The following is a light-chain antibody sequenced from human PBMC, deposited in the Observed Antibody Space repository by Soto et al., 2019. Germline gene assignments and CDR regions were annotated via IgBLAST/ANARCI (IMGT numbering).Light chain of an antibody. CDR1: SSDVGSYNF. CDR3: ISYTTTTTVV. V-gene: IGLV2-14*03. Sequence: QSALTQPASVSGSPGQSITIFCTGTSSDVGSYNFVSWYQQHPGKAPKLMIYDVSNRPSGVSIRFSGSKSGNTASLTISGLQAEDEADYYCISYTTTTTVVFGGGTKVTVL. J-gene: IGLJ2*01. CDR2: DVS.